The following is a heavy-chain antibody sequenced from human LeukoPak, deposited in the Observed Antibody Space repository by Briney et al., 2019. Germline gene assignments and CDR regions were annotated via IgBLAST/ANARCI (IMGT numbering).Heavy chain of an antibody. CDR1: GYSFTDYY. CDR2: INPNSGGT. J-gene: IGHJ5*02. Sequence: ASVKVSCKTSGYSFTDYYMHWVRQAPGQGLEWMGWINPNSGGTSSAQKFQGRVTMTRDTSISTVYMEVSWLTSDDTAIYYCARADRLHGGPYLIGPWGQETLVTVSS. V-gene: IGHV1-2*02. CDR3: ARADRLHGGPYLIGP. D-gene: IGHD2-21*01.